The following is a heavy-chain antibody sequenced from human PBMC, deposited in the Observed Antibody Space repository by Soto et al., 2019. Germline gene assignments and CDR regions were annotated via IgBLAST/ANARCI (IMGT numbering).Heavy chain of an antibody. J-gene: IGHJ6*02. V-gene: IGHV1-18*01. D-gene: IGHD3-3*01. CDR1: GYTFTSYG. CDR2: ISAYNGNT. CDR3: AREAIFGVVAYYYYGMDV. Sequence: VKVSCKAAGYTFTSYGISWVRQAPGQGLEWMGWISAYNGNTNYAQKLQGRVTMTTDTSTSTAYMELRSLRSDDTAVYYCAREAIFGVVAYYYYGMDVWGQGTTVTVSS.